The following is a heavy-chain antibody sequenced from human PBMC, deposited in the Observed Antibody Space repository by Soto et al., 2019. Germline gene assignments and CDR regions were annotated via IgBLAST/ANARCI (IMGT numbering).Heavy chain of an antibody. CDR1: GGSVSSGSYY. V-gene: IGHV4-61*01. D-gene: IGHD6-13*01. CDR2: IYYSGST. J-gene: IGHJ4*02. CDR3: ASGIAAAGTRGVFDY. Sequence: SETLSLTCTVSGGSVSSGSYYWSWIRQPPGKGLEWIGYIYYSGSTNYNPSLKSRVTISVDTSRNQFSLKLSSVTAADTAVYYCASGIAAAGTRGVFDYWGQGTLVTVSS.